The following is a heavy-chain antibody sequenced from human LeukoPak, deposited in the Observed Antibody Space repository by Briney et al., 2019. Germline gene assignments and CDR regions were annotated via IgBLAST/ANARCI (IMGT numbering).Heavy chain of an antibody. V-gene: IGHV1-2*02. Sequence: ASVKVSCKASGYTFTGYYMHWVRQAPGQGLEWMGWINPNSGGTNYAQKFQGRVTMARDTSISTAYMELSRLRSDDTAVYYCARNWAPRRIKAMDVWGQGTTVTVSS. CDR3: ARNWAPRRIKAMDV. CDR2: INPNSGGT. D-gene: IGHD7-27*01. J-gene: IGHJ6*02. CDR1: GYTFTGYY.